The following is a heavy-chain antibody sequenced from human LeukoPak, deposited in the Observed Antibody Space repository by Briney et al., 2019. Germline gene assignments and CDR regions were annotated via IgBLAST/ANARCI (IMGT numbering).Heavy chain of an antibody. CDR2: IYYSGST. V-gene: IGHV4-59*12. CDR1: GGSIGSYY. D-gene: IGHD3-3*01. J-gene: IGHJ5*02. CDR3: ARDLPYDFWSGYTAGNWFDP. Sequence: PSETLSLTCTVSGGSIGSYYWVWIRQPPGKGLEWIGYIYYSGSTNYNPSLKSRVTISLDTSKNQFSLKLSSVTAADTAVYYCARDLPYDFWSGYTAGNWFDPWGQGTLVTVSS.